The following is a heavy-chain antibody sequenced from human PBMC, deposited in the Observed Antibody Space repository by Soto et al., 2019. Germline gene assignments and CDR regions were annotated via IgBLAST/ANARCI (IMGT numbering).Heavy chain of an antibody. V-gene: IGHV4-4*02. D-gene: IGHD2-8*01. CDR3: ARGLGYCTNGVCSYHYYYGMDV. CDR2: IYHSGST. CDR1: GGSISSSNW. Sequence: SETLSLTCAVSGGSISSSNWWSWVRQPPGKGLEWIGEIYHSGSTNYNPSLKSRVTISVGKSKNQFSLKLSSVTAADTAVYYCARGLGYCTNGVCSYHYYYGMDVWGQGTTVT. J-gene: IGHJ6*02.